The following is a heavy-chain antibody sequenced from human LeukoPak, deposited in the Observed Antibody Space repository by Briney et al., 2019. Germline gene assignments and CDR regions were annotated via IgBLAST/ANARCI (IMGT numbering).Heavy chain of an antibody. CDR1: GGSISSYY. V-gene: IGHV4-38-2*02. CDR3: ARAAYSGSSKGAFDI. CDR2: ICHSGST. J-gene: IGHJ3*02. Sequence: SETLSLTCTVSGGSISSYYWGWIRQPPGKGLEWIGSICHSGSTYYNPSLKSRVTISVDTSKNQFSLKLSSVTAADTAVYYCARAAYSGSSKGAFDIWGQGTMVTVSS. D-gene: IGHD1-26*01.